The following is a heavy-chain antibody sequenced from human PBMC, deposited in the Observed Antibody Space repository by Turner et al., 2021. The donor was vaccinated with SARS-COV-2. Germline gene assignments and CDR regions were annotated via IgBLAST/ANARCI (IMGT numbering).Heavy chain of an antibody. D-gene: IGHD1-1*01. CDR2: INPFSGDR. V-gene: IGHV1-2*02. Sequence: QVRLVQSGPEVRKPGASMKVSCKASGYTLTDHHIHWVRQAPGQGLAWMGWINPFSGDREKGKILRGRVNKTRETSISTVYMELSDLTSDDTGIYYCARRGRDWTDRFYDLWGQGTLVTVSS. CDR1: GYTLTDHH. J-gene: IGHJ4*02. CDR3: ARRGRDWTDRFYDL.